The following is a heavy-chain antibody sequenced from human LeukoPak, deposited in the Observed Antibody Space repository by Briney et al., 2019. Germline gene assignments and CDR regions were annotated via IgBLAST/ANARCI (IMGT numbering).Heavy chain of an antibody. J-gene: IGHJ4*02. Sequence: GGSLRLSCAASGFTFDDYAMHWVRQAPGKGLEWVSLISGDGGSTYYADSVKGRFTISRDNSKNTLYLQMNSLRAEDTAVYYCATEGGSSSSSIDYWGQGTLVTVSS. D-gene: IGHD6-6*01. CDR3: ATEGGSSSSSIDY. V-gene: IGHV3-43*02. CDR1: GFTFDDYA. CDR2: ISGDGGST.